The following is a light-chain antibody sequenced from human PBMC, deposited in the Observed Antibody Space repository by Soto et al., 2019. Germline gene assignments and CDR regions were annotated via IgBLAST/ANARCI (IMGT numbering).Light chain of an antibody. CDR2: GAS. J-gene: IGKJ1*01. V-gene: IGKV3-20*01. Sequence: ETVLTQSPGTLSLSPGDRATLSCRASQSVRSDLAWYQQKPGQAPRLLIYGASSRATGIPDRFSGSGSGTDFNLIISRLEPEDFAVYHCQQYGNSPKTFGQGTKLEIK. CDR3: QQYGNSPKT. CDR1: QSVRSD.